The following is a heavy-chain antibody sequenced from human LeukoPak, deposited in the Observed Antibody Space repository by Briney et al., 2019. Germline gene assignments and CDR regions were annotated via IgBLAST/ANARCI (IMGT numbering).Heavy chain of an antibody. Sequence: SVNVSFTASGFTFTISAMQWVRQARGQRLEGIGWIVVGSGNTNYAQKFQERVTITRDMSTSTAYMELSSLRSEDTAVYYCAALYTAAGTYWGQGTPVTVSS. J-gene: IGHJ4*02. CDR3: AALYTAAGTY. D-gene: IGHD6-13*01. CDR1: GFTFTISA. CDR2: IVVGSGNT. V-gene: IGHV1-58*02.